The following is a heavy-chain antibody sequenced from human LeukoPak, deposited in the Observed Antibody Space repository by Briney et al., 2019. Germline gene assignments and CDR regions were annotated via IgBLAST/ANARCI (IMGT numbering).Heavy chain of an antibody. CDR3: ARVVDYYDSSGPRGWYAFDI. Sequence: ASVKVSRKGSGYTFTTYAMNWVRQAPGQGLEWMGWINTNTGNPTYAQGFTGRLVFSLDTSVSTAYLQISSLKAEDTAVYYCARVVDYYDSSGPRGWYAFDIWGQGTMVTVSS. D-gene: IGHD3-22*01. V-gene: IGHV7-4-1*02. J-gene: IGHJ3*02. CDR1: GYTFTTYA. CDR2: INTNTGNP.